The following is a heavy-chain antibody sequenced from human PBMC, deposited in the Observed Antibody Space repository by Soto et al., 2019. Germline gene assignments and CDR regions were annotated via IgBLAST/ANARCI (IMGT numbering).Heavy chain of an antibody. CDR1: GYTFTSYG. D-gene: IGHD6-19*01. CDR2: ISAYNGNT. CDR3: ARSSSGPPPDVFDI. Sequence: ASVKVSCKASGYTFTSYGISWVRQAPGQGLEWMGWISAYNGNTNYAQKLQGRVTMTTDTSTSTAYMELRSLRSDDTAVYYCARSSSGPPPDVFDIWGQGTMVTVSS. J-gene: IGHJ3*02. V-gene: IGHV1-18*01.